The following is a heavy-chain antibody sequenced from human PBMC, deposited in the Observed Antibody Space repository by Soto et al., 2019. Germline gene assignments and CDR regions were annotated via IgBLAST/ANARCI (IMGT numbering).Heavy chain of an antibody. V-gene: IGHV4-4*02. D-gene: IGHD5-18*01. CDR1: GGSISSSNW. CDR3: ARLYTRGYSYGRPDAFDI. CDR2: IYHSGST. J-gene: IGHJ3*02. Sequence: QVQLQESGPGLVKPSGTLSLTCAVSGGSISSSNWWSWVRQPPGKGLEWIGEIYHSGSTNYNPYLKSQVNISVDKSKNQFSLKLSSVTAADTAVYYCARLYTRGYSYGRPDAFDIWGQGTMVTVSS.